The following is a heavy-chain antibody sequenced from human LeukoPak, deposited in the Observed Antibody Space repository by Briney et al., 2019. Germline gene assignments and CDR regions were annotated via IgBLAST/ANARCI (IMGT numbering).Heavy chain of an antibody. CDR1: GFTFSDYW. Sequence: GGSLRLSCTASGFTFSDYWMIWVRQVLGKGLQWVADIKQDGSDRFYVDSVKGRFTISRDNAKNSVYLQMNSLRAEDTAVYYCARLYCGVGICSSYYMDVWGEGTTVTVSS. CDR3: ARLYCGVGICSSYYMDV. V-gene: IGHV3-7*01. J-gene: IGHJ6*03. D-gene: IGHD2-21*01. CDR2: IKQDGSDR.